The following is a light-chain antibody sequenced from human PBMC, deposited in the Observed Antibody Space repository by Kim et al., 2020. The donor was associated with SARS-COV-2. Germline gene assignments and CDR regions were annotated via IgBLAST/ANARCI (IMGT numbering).Light chain of an antibody. Sequence: ETVMTQSPGTLSVSPGERATLSCRASQSVSSNLAWYQQKPGQAPRLLIYGASSRATGIPARFSGSGSGTEFTLTISSLQSEDFAVYYCQQYHNWPPLTFGGGTKVEIK. CDR3: QQYHNWPPLT. J-gene: IGKJ4*01. CDR2: GAS. V-gene: IGKV3-15*01. CDR1: QSVSSN.